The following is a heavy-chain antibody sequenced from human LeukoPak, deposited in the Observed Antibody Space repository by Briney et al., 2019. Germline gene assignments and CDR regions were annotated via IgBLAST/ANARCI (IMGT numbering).Heavy chain of an antibody. Sequence: GGSLRLSCAASGFTVSSYEMNWVRQAPGKGLEWVSYISSSGSTMYYADSVKGRFTISRDNAKNSLYLQMNSLRAEDTAVYYCARESRIPAANWGQGTLVTVSS. CDR3: ARESRIPAAN. J-gene: IGHJ4*02. CDR1: GFTVSSYE. V-gene: IGHV3-48*03. CDR2: ISSSGSTM. D-gene: IGHD6-25*01.